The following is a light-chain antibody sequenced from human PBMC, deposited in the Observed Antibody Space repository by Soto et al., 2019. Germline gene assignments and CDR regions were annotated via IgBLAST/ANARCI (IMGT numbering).Light chain of an antibody. Sequence: DIQMTQSPSTLSASIGDKVTMTFRATQSISSWLAWYQHKPGEAPKLLIYDASDLETGVPLRFSGRGSETEFTLTINGLQPDDFATYYCQQYNSFPRTFGQGTKVDIK. J-gene: IGKJ1*01. V-gene: IGKV1-5*01. CDR2: DAS. CDR1: QSISSW. CDR3: QQYNSFPRT.